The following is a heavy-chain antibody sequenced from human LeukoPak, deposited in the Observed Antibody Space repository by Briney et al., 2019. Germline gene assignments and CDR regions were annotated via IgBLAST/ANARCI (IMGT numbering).Heavy chain of an antibody. D-gene: IGHD6-13*01. CDR1: GFTFSTYW. J-gene: IGHJ4*02. Sequence: GGSLRVSCAASGFTFSTYWMSWVRQALGKGLEWVANIKQDGSEKYYGDSVKGRFTISRDNAKNSLYLQMNSLRAEDTAMYYCARDSAGNDYWGQGTLVTVSS. V-gene: IGHV3-7*01. CDR2: IKQDGSEK. CDR3: ARDSAGNDY.